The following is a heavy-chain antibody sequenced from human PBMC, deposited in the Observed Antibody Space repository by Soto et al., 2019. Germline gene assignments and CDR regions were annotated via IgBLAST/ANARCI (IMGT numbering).Heavy chain of an antibody. CDR3: ARYGSWKLDF. Sequence: EVQLVESGGGLVQPGGSLRLSCAASGFTFSDHYMDWVRQAPGKGLEWVGGIRNKASSYTTEYAASVTGRFTISRDDSKNSLYLQVTSLKTEDTAVYYCARYGSWKLDFWGQGTLVTVSS. CDR1: GFTFSDHY. D-gene: IGHD1-26*01. CDR2: IRNKASSYTT. J-gene: IGHJ4*02. V-gene: IGHV3-72*01.